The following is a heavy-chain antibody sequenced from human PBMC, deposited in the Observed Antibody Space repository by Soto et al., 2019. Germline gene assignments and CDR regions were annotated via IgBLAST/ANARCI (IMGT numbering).Heavy chain of an antibody. D-gene: IGHD3-10*01. J-gene: IGHJ6*02. V-gene: IGHV1-69*06. Sequence: ASVKVSCKASGGTFSSYAISWVRQAPGQGLEWMGGIIPIFGTANYAQKFQGRVTITADKSTSTAYMELSSLRSEDTAVYYCARDPVSGDVDYYYYGMDVWGQGTTVTVSS. CDR1: GGTFSSYA. CDR2: IIPIFGTA. CDR3: ARDPVSGDVDYYYYGMDV.